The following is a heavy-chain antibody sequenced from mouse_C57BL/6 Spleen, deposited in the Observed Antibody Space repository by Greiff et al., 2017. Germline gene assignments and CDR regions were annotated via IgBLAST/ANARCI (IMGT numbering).Heavy chain of an antibody. D-gene: IGHD1-1*01. CDR3: ARSFITTVVATDY. CDR2: IYPRDGST. Sequence: QVTLKESGPELVKPGASVKLSCKASGYTFTSYDINWVKQRPGQGLEWIGWIYPRDGSTKYNEKFKGKATLTVDTSSSTAYMELHSLLSEDSAVYFCARSFITTVVATDYWGQGTTLTVSS. J-gene: IGHJ2*01. V-gene: IGHV1-85*01. CDR1: GYTFTSYD.